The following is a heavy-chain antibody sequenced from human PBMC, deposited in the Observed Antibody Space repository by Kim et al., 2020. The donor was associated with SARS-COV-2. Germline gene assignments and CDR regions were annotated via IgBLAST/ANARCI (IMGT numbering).Heavy chain of an antibody. D-gene: IGHD2-2*01. V-gene: IGHV3-30-3*01. CDR3: ARDNCSSTSCYDDTGYFDY. Sequence: GGSLRLSCAASGFTFSSYAMHWVRQAPGKGLEWVAVISYDGSNKYYADSVKGRFTISRDNSKNTLYLQMNSLRAEDTAVYYCARDNCSSTSCYDDTGYFDYWGQGTLVTVSS. J-gene: IGHJ4*02. CDR2: ISYDGSNK. CDR1: GFTFSSYA.